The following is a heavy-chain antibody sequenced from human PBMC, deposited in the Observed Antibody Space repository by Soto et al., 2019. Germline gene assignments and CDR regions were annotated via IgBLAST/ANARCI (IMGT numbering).Heavy chain of an antibody. CDR3: ARDLYRNSWHPFVY. CDR2: FNYCGST. CDR1: GGSIRSGNYY. Sequence: QVQLQESGPGLVKPSQTLSLTCSVSGGSIRSGNYYWTWIRQPPGKALEWIGYFNYCGSTYYNPSLKSRVTISVDTSQNQFSMKLSSVTAADTAVYYCARDLYRNSWHPFVYWGQGTLVTVSS. J-gene: IGHJ4*02. V-gene: IGHV4-30-4*01. D-gene: IGHD6-13*01.